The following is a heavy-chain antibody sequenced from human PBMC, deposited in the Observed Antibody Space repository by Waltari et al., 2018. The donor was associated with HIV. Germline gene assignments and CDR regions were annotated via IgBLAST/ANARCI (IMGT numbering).Heavy chain of an antibody. CDR2: FDMKTGVT. CDR3: ARDPQRKDGYNFDS. J-gene: IGHJ4*02. D-gene: IGHD5-12*01. CDR1: GSGFTTYY. Sequence: QVQLVQSGAEVKKPGASVKVSCKTSGSGFTTYYIHWVRQAPGRGLEWMGLFDMKTGVTSYAQAFQGRVTMAGDASISTASLELSSLTSDDTATYYCARDPQRKDGYNFDSWGQGTLVTVSS. V-gene: IGHV1-2*06.